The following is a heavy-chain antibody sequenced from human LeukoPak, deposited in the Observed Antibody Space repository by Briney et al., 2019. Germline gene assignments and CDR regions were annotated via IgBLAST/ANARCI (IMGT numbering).Heavy chain of an antibody. CDR1: GYTLTGYY. CDR3: ARVYYDILTGYPTGMDV. Sequence: ASVKVSCKASGYTLTGYYMHWVRQAPGQGLEWMGWINPNSGGTNYAQKFQGRVTMARDTSISTAYMELSRLRSDDTAVYYCARVYYDILTGYPTGMDVWGQGTTVTVSS. D-gene: IGHD3-9*01. J-gene: IGHJ6*02. V-gene: IGHV1-2*02. CDR2: INPNSGGT.